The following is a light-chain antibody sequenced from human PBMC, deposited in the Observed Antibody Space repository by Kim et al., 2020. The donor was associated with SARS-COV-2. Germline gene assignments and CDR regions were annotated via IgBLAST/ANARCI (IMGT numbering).Light chain of an antibody. CDR3: QVWDSSSDHVV. CDR1: NIGSKS. J-gene: IGLJ2*01. V-gene: IGLV3-21*04. CDR2: YDS. Sequence: SYELTQPPSVSVAPGKTARIPCGGNNIGSKSVHWYQQKPGQAPVLVIYYDSDRPSGIPERFSGSNSVNTATLTISRVEAGDEADYYCQVWDSSSDHVVFG.